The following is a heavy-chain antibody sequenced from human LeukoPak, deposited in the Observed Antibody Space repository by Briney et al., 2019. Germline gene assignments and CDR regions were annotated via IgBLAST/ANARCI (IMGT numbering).Heavy chain of an antibody. J-gene: IGHJ5*02. V-gene: IGHV3-23*01. Sequence: GGSLRLSCAASGLTFSSYAMSWVRQAPGKGLEWVSAISGSGGSTYYADSVKGRFTISRDNSKNTLYLQMNSLRAEDTAVYYCAKSSSSSWQNWFDPWGQGTLVTVSS. CDR1: GLTFSSYA. CDR3: AKSSSSSWQNWFDP. CDR2: ISGSGGST. D-gene: IGHD6-13*01.